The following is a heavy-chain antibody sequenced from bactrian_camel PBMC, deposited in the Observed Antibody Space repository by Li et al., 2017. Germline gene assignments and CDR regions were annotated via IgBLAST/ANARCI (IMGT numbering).Heavy chain of an antibody. CDR1: GLTFSTRE. D-gene: IGHD3*01. Sequence: VQLVESGGGLVQPGGSLRLSCAASGLTFSTREMSWVRHAPGKGLEWVSIINSGGATTRYIDSVKGRFTISRDNAKNTLYLQMDNLKPEDTAMYYCAARRLHRHSFCYDLSRRDDNDWGQGPRSPSP. CDR2: INSGGATT. CDR3: AARRLHRHSFCYDLSRRDDND. V-gene: IGHV3S40*01. J-gene: IGHJ4*01.